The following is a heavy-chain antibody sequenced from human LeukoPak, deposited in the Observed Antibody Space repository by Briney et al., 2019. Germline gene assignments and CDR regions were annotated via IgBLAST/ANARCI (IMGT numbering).Heavy chain of an antibody. D-gene: IGHD4-11*01. V-gene: IGHV3-21*01. CDR3: ARAQSFHDYSND. CDR1: GFTFTDYS. Sequence: GGSLRLSCAAAGFTFTDYSMNWVRQAPGKGLEWVSTISSDSGHIYYADSVKGRFTISRDNAKNSLYLQMNSLRAEDTAVYYCARAQSFHDYSNDWGQGTLVTVSS. CDR2: ISSDSGHI. J-gene: IGHJ4*02.